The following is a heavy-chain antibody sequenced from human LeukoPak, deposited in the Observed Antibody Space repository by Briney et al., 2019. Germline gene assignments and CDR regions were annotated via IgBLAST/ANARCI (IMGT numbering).Heavy chain of an antibody. CDR3: ARSGYCSSTSCYSRFDP. D-gene: IGHD2-2*01. CDR1: GGSISSSSYY. Sequence: SETLSLTCTVSGGSISSSSYYWGWIRQPPGKGLEWIGSIYYSGSTYYNPSLRSRVTISVDTSKNQFSLKLSSVTAADTAVYYCARSGYCSSTSCYSRFDPWGQGTLVTVSS. CDR2: IYYSGST. J-gene: IGHJ5*02. V-gene: IGHV4-39*01.